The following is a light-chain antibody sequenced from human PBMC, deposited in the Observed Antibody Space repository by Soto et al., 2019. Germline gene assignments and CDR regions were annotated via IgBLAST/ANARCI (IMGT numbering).Light chain of an antibody. CDR2: SDN. CDR3: AAWDDSLNGYV. Sequence: QSALTQPPSASGTPGQRVTISCSGSSSNIGSNTVNWYQHLPGTAPKLRIYSDNQRPSGVPDRFSGSKSGTSASLAISGLQSEDEADYYCAAWDDSLNGYVFGTGTKLTVL. V-gene: IGLV1-44*01. J-gene: IGLJ1*01. CDR1: SSNIGSNT.